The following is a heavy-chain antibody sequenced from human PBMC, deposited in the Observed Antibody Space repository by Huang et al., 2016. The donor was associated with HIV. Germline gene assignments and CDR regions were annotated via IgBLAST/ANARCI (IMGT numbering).Heavy chain of an antibody. CDR2: ISRSGTTL. CDR1: GLVFSDHY. D-gene: IGHD6-19*01. Sequence: QVQLVESGGGLVKPGGSLRLSCAASGLVFSDHYMNWIRQAQGKGLELISYISRSGTTLRYADSVNGRFTISRDNAKKSLFLEMNSLRVEDTAVYYCARRMAGWDDVFDMWGQGTMVTVSS. V-gene: IGHV3-11*01. CDR3: ARRMAGWDDVFDM. J-gene: IGHJ3*02.